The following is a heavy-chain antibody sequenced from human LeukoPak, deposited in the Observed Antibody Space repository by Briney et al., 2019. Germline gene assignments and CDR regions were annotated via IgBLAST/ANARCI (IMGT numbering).Heavy chain of an antibody. Sequence: ASVKVSCKASGGTFSSYAISWVRQAPGQGLEWMGGIIPIFGTANYAQKFQGRVTITADKSTSTAYMELSSLRSEDTAVYYCASRIITMMWYYMDVWGKGTTVTVSS. D-gene: IGHD3-22*01. J-gene: IGHJ6*03. CDR3: ASRIITMMWYYMDV. CDR1: GGTFSSYA. CDR2: IIPIFGTA. V-gene: IGHV1-69*06.